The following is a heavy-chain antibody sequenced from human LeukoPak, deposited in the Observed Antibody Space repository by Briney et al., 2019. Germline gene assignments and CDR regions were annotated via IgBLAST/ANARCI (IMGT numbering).Heavy chain of an antibody. CDR1: GGPISNYY. CDR2: IYLSGST. CDR3: ARSSEGRYYYDSSGFNYYYYYMDV. V-gene: IGHV4-4*07. J-gene: IGHJ6*03. Sequence: SETLSLTCSVSGGPISNYYWSWIRQPAGKGLEWIGRIYLSGSTNYNPSLKSRVTMSLDTSKNQFSLKLSSVTAADTAVYYCARSSEGRYYYDSSGFNYYYYYMDVWGKGTTVTISS. D-gene: IGHD3-22*01.